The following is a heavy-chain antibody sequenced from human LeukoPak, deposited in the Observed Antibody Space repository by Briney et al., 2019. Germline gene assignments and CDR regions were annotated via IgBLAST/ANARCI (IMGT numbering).Heavy chain of an antibody. CDR3: ARYYYDSSGYYISAHFDY. Sequence: PSETLSLTCTVSGGSVSSGSYYWSWIRQPPEKGLEWIGYIYYSGSTNYNPSLKSRVTISVDTSKTQFSLKLSSVTAADTAVYYCARYYYDSSGYYISAHFDYWGQGTLVTVSS. V-gene: IGHV4-61*01. D-gene: IGHD3-22*01. J-gene: IGHJ4*02. CDR2: IYYSGST. CDR1: GGSVSSGSYY.